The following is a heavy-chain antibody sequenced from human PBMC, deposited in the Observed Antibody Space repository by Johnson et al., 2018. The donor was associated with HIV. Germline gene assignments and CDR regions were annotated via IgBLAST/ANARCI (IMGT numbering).Heavy chain of an antibody. Sequence: VQLVESGGGLVKPGGSLRLSCAASGFTFSDYYMSWIRQAPGKGLEWVSYISSSGSTRYYADSVKGRFTISTDNAKNSLYLQMHSLRAEDTALYYCARGGGDCGGDCFLGAFDIWGQGTMVTVSS. V-gene: IGHV3-11*04. CDR3: ARGGGDCGGDCFLGAFDI. D-gene: IGHD2-21*01. CDR2: ISSSGSTR. CDR1: GFTFSDYY. J-gene: IGHJ3*02.